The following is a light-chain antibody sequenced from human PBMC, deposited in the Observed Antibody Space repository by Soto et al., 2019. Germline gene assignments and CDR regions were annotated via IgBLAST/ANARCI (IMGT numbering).Light chain of an antibody. CDR3: QQYNDWTST. CDR1: QSVSSN. V-gene: IGKV3-15*01. J-gene: IGKJ1*01. Sequence: EIVMTQSPATLSVSPGERATLSCRASQSVSSNLAWYQQKRGQAPRLFIYGASTRATGIPARFSGSGSGTEFTLTISSLQSEDFAVYYCQQYNDWTSTFGQGTKVEIK. CDR2: GAS.